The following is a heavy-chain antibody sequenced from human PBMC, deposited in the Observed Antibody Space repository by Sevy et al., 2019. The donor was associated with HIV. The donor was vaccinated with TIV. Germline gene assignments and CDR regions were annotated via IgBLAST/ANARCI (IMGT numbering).Heavy chain of an antibody. D-gene: IGHD1-26*01. CDR3: ATVRGRELVGAGPDALDI. V-gene: IGHV1-24*01. J-gene: IGHJ3*02. CDR2: FDPEDGET. CDR1: GYTLTELS. Sequence: ASVKVCCKVSGYTLTELSMDWVRQAPGKGLEWMGGFDPEDGETIYAQKFQGRVTMTEDTSTDTAYMELSSLRSEDTAVYYSATVRGRELVGAGPDALDIRGQGTMVTVSS.